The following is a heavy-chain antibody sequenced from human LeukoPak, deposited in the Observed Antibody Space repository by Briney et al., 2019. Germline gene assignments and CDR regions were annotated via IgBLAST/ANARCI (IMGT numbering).Heavy chain of an antibody. CDR2: ISDSGST. V-gene: IGHV4-59*11. J-gene: IGHJ5*02. CDR3: ARVFRGAVTSNWFDP. D-gene: IGHD3-3*01. Sequence: WETLSLTCSVSGASMNGHYSTWTRLSPPQGLEWSGYISDSGSTRYHPSLRSRVIMALEASKTEFSLRLNPVTVADTAVYYCARVFRGAVTSNWFDPWGQGTLVSVSS. CDR1: GASMNGHY.